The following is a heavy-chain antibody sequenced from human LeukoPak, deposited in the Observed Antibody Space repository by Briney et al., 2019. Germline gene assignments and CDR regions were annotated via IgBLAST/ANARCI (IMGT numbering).Heavy chain of an antibody. D-gene: IGHD3-16*01. J-gene: IGHJ4*02. Sequence: ASVKVSCKASGYTFTSYHINWARQATGQGLEWMGWMSPNSGNTDYAQKFQGRVTMTRDTSINTAYMELSSLRSEDTAVYYCARGVGDLGDYWGQGTLVTVSS. V-gene: IGHV1-8*01. CDR1: GYTFTSYH. CDR2: MSPNSGNT. CDR3: ARGVGDLGDY.